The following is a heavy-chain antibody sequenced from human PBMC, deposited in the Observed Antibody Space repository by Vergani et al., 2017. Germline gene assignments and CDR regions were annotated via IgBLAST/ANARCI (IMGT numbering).Heavy chain of an antibody. CDR2: INHSGST. D-gene: IGHD3-22*01. V-gene: IGHV4-34*01. J-gene: IGHJ4*02. CDR3: ARGLGYDSSGYYTPLDY. Sequence: QVQLQQWGAGLLKPSETLSLTCAVYGGSFSGYYWSWIRQPPGKGLEWIGEINHSGSTNYNPSLKSRVTISVDTSKNQFSLKLSSVTAADTAVYYCARGLGYDSSGYYTPLDYWGQGTLVTVSS. CDR1: GGSFSGYY.